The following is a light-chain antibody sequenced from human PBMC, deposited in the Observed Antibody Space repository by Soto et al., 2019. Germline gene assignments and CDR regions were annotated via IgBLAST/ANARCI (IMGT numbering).Light chain of an antibody. J-gene: IGKJ1*01. CDR1: KSVSSR. Sequence: EIVLTQSPGTLSLSPGERATLSCRASKSVSSRLAWYQQKPGQAPRLLIYDASNRATGIPARFSGSGSGTDFTLTISSLDPEDFAVYHCVERTTWPWTCGQGSKVEI. CDR2: DAS. CDR3: VERTTWPWT. V-gene: IGKV3-11*01.